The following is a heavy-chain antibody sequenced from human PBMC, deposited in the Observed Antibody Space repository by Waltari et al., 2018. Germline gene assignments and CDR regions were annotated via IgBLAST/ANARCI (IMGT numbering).Heavy chain of an antibody. CDR1: GGSFSGYY. Sequence: QVQLQQWGAGLLKPSETLSLTCAVYGGSFSGYYWSWIRQPPGKGLEWIGEINHSGSTNYNPSLKSRVTISVDTSKNQFSLKLSSVTAADTAVYYCARGGAAAGRPDFNWFDPWGQGTLVTVSS. V-gene: IGHV4-34*01. J-gene: IGHJ5*02. D-gene: IGHD6-13*01. CDR3: ARGGAAAGRPDFNWFDP. CDR2: INHSGST.